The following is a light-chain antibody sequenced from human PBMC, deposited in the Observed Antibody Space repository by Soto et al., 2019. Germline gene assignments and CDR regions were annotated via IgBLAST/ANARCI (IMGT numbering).Light chain of an antibody. Sequence: QSVLTQPPSASGTPGQRVTISCSGRSSNIGSNTVNWYQQLPGTAPKLLIYSNNQRPSGVPDRFSGSKSGTSASLAISGLQSEDEADYYCAAWDDSLNGFWVFGGGTKLTVL. CDR1: SSNIGSNT. V-gene: IGLV1-44*01. J-gene: IGLJ3*02. CDR3: AAWDDSLNGFWV. CDR2: SNN.